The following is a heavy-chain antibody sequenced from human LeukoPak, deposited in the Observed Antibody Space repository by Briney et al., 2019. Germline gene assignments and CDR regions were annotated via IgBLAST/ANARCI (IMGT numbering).Heavy chain of an antibody. D-gene: IGHD7-27*01. CDR1: GYSFIGYY. V-gene: IGHV1-2*02. CDR3: AKSTNWGSISDGFDI. J-gene: IGHJ3*02. CDR2: INPNSGGA. Sequence: ASVKVSCKASGYSFIGYYIHWVRQAPGQGLEWMGWINPNSGGANYAQKFQGRVTMTRDTSISAVYMELTRLRSDDTAMYYCAKSTNWGSISDGFDIWGQGTMVTVAS.